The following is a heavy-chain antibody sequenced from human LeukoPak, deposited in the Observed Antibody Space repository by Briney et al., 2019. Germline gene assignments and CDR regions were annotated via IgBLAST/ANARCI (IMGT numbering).Heavy chain of an antibody. CDR1: GGSISSYY. J-gene: IGHJ2*01. V-gene: IGHV4-4*07. CDR2: IYTSGST. Sequence: SETLSLTCTVSGGSISSYYWSWIRQPAGKGLEWIGRIYTSGSTNYNPSLKSRVTMSVDTSKNQFSLKLSSVTAADTAVYYCARDKKEAYCGGDCYSFDLWGRGTLVTVSS. CDR3: ARDKKEAYCGGDCYSFDL. D-gene: IGHD2-21*02.